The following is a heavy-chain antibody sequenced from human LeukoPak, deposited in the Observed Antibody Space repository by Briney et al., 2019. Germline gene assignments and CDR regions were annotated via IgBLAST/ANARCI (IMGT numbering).Heavy chain of an antibody. CDR1: GYTFTSYG. D-gene: IGHD4-17*01. V-gene: IGHV1-18*01. CDR3: ASPSGAPYGDYWGPFRT. J-gene: IGHJ4*02. CDR2: ISAYNGNT. Sequence: SSVKVSCKASGYTFTSYGISWVRQAPGQGLEWMGWISAYNGNTNYAQKLQGRVTMTTDTSTSTAYMELRSLRSDDTAVYYCASPSGAPYGDYWGPFRTWGQGTLVTVSS.